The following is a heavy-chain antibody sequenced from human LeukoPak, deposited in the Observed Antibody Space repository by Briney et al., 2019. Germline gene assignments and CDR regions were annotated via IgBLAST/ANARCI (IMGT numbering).Heavy chain of an antibody. CDR3: AKVPHSHYYDSSGYSFFDY. Sequence: GRSLRLSCAASGFTFSSYGMHWVRQAPGKGLEWVAVISYDGSNKYYADSVKGRFTISRDNSKNTLYLQVNSLRAEDTAVYYCAKVPHSHYYDSSGYSFFDYWGQGTLVTVSS. CDR2: ISYDGSNK. V-gene: IGHV3-30*18. D-gene: IGHD3-22*01. J-gene: IGHJ4*02. CDR1: GFTFSSYG.